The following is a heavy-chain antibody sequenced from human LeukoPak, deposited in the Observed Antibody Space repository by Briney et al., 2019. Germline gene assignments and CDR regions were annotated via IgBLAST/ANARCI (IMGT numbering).Heavy chain of an antibody. CDR3: ARCPDDYGDYWFDP. J-gene: IGHJ5*02. V-gene: IGHV4-61*01. CDR2: IYYSGST. CDR1: GGSISSSSYY. Sequence: PSETLSLTCTVSGGSISSSSYYWSWIRQPPGKGLEWVGYIYYSGSTNYNPSLKSRVTISVDTSKNQFSLKLSSVTAADTAVYYCARCPDDYGDYWFDPWGQGTLVTVSS. D-gene: IGHD4-17*01.